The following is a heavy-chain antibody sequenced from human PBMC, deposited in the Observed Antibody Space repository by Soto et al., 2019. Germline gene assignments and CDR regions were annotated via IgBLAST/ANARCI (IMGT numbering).Heavy chain of an antibody. D-gene: IGHD3-22*01. CDR3: ARVPIYYDSSGYYHYGSFDI. Sequence: PSETLSLTCAVSGGSVNTAGYSWSWIRQPPGKGLEWIGYIYHSGSAYYNPSLKSRVTISLDRSNNHFSLKLISVTAADTAVYYCARVPIYYDSSGYYHYGSFDICGQGTMVTVSS. V-gene: IGHV4-30-2*01. CDR1: GGSVNTAGYS. CDR2: IYHSGSA. J-gene: IGHJ3*02.